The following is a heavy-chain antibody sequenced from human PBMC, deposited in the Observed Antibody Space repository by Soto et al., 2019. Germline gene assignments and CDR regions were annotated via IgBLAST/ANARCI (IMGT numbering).Heavy chain of an antibody. Sequence: GGSLRLSCAPSGFTFSTYGMHWVRQAPGKGLEWVAVIWYDGSNQYYADSVKGRYTISRDNSKNMLYLQMNSLRAEDTAVYYCARDLGAFNYGSAYFDYWGQGTPVTVSS. J-gene: IGHJ4*02. V-gene: IGHV3-33*01. CDR3: ARDLGAFNYGSAYFDY. CDR1: GFTFSTYG. CDR2: IWYDGSNQ. D-gene: IGHD3-10*01.